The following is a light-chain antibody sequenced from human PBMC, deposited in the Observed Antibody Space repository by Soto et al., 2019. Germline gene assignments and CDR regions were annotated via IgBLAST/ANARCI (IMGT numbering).Light chain of an antibody. CDR2: GAS. Sequence: EVVLTQSPGTLSLSPGERATLSCRASQSISSSYLAWYQQKPGQAPRLLIYGASIRATGIPDRFSGSGSGTDFTVTISRLEPEYFAIYYFQQYGSSPYTFGQGTKLEIK. J-gene: IGKJ2*01. CDR3: QQYGSSPYT. CDR1: QSISSSY. V-gene: IGKV3-20*01.